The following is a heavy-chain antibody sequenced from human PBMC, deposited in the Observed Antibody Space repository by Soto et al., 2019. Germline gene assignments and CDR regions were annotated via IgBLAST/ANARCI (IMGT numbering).Heavy chain of an antibody. D-gene: IGHD1-20*01. J-gene: IGHJ6*02. CDR3: TRAWTYKSVLYGMDV. CDR2: IHYSGIT. CDR1: GGSISSYY. V-gene: IGHV4-59*01. Sequence: TLSLTCTVSGGSISSYYWSWIRQPPGKGLEWIGYIHYSGITNYNPSLKSRVIISVETSNNQISLKLSSGTAADTAVYYCTRAWTYKSVLYGMDVWGQGTTVTVSS.